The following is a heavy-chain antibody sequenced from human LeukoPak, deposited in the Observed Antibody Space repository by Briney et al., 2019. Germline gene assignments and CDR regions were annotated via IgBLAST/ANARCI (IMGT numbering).Heavy chain of an antibody. CDR3: ARVKMGATVSDYYYYYMDV. J-gene: IGHJ6*03. CDR2: ITSNGAYT. CDR1: GFTFSDYT. D-gene: IGHD1-26*01. Sequence: PGGFLRLSCAASGFTFSDYTIHWVRQAPGKRLQSVSAITSNGAYTHYADSVKGRFTISRDNSRNAVFLQMGGLRIEDMAVYYCARVKMGATVSDYYYYYMDVWGTGTTVTVSS. V-gene: IGHV3-64*02.